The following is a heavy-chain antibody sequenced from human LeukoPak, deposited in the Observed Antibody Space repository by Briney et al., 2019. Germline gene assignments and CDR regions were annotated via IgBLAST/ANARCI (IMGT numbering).Heavy chain of an antibody. CDR2: ISGSGGST. J-gene: IGHJ3*01. D-gene: IGHD7-27*01. Sequence: GGSLRLSCAASGFTFSNSALSWVRQAPGKGLEWVSDISGSGGSTYYADSVMGRFSISRDNPKSTVSLQMSSLRAEDTALYYCVRDLHWGGFDVWGQGTMVTVSS. CDR3: VRDLHWGGFDV. CDR1: GFTFSNSA. V-gene: IGHV3-23*01.